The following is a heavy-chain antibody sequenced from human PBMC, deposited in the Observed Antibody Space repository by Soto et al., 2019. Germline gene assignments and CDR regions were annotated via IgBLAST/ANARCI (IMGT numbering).Heavy chain of an antibody. J-gene: IGHJ4*02. Sequence: GGSLRLSCAASGFTFSTYAMSWVRQAPGKGLEWVSAITGSGSSTYYADSVKGRFTISRDNSKNTLFLQMNSLRAEDTALYYCASSVFGAYEGYWGQGALVTVSS. CDR1: GFTFSTYA. D-gene: IGHD3-16*01. CDR3: ASSVFGAYEGY. CDR2: ITGSGSST. V-gene: IGHV3-23*01.